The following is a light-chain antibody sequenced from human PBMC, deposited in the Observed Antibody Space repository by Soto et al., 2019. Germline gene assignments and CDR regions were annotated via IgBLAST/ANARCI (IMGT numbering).Light chain of an antibody. CDR3: AAWDDSLGGSWV. Sequence: QSVLTQPPSASGTPGQRVIISCSGRRSNIGSNYVYWFQHLPGTAPKLLIYANDQRPSGVPDRFSCSKSGTSASLAISGLRSEDEADYYCAAWDDSLGGSWVFGGGTQLTVL. CDR2: AND. CDR1: RSNIGSNY. J-gene: IGLJ3*02. V-gene: IGLV1-47*02.